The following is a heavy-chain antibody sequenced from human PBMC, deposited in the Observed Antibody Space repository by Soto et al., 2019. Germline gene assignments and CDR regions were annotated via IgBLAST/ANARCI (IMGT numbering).Heavy chain of an antibody. CDR2: ISASGDIT. V-gene: IGHV3-23*01. CDR3: AKRSVVIPTAIAGYFYMDV. J-gene: IGHJ6*03. CDR1: GFTFSRYA. D-gene: IGHD2-2*02. Sequence: EVQLLESGGGLIQPGGSLRLSCVGSGFTFSRYAMSWVRQAPGKGLEWVSVISASGDITYNADSVKGRFTFSRDNSKNTVYLQMNSLRGEDTAVYYCAKRSVVIPTAIAGYFYMDVWGKGTSVTVSS.